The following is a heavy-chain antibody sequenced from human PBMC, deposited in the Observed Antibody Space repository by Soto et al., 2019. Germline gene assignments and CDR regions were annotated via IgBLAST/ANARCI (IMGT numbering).Heavy chain of an antibody. J-gene: IGHJ6*02. D-gene: IGHD3-22*01. CDR2: IYYSGST. V-gene: IGHV4-39*01. CDR1: GGSISSSSYY. Sequence: PSETLSLTCTVSGGSISSSSYYWGWIRQPPGKGLEWIGSIYYSGSTYYNPSLKSRVTISVDTSKNQFSLKLSSVTAADTAVYYCARQKTDYYDSSEPLYYYYGMDVWGQGTTVTVSS. CDR3: ARQKTDYYDSSEPLYYYYGMDV.